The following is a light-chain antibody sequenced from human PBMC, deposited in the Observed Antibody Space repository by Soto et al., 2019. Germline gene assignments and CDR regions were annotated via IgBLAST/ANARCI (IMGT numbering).Light chain of an antibody. CDR3: QQLSSWPFT. V-gene: IGKV3-11*01. CDR2: DAS. J-gene: IGKJ3*01. CDR1: QFVSSF. Sequence: EVVLTQSPATLSLSPGERATLSCKTSQFVSSFLAWYQQKPGQAPRLLIYDASKRATGIPGRFSGSGSGTYFTLTVSSLEPEDFALYYWQQLSSWPFTFGPGTKVHVK.